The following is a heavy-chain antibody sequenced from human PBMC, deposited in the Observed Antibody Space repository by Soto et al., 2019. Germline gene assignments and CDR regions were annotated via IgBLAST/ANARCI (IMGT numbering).Heavy chain of an antibody. CDR3: ARGAEKIVVGGNWFDP. V-gene: IGHV4-30-4*01. J-gene: IGHJ5*02. Sequence: SETLSPTCTVSGGSISSGDYYWSWIRQPPGKGLEWIGYIYYSGSTYYNPSLKSRVTISVDTSKNQFSLKLSSVTAADTAVYYCARGAEKIVVGGNWFDPWGQGTLVTVSS. CDR1: GGSISSGDYY. D-gene: IGHD2-2*01. CDR2: IYYSGST.